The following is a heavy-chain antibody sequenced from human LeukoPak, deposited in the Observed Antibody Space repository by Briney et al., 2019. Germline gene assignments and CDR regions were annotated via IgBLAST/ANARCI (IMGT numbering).Heavy chain of an antibody. CDR3: XXXXXXXXXXENYYYYGMDV. CDR1: GFTFSSYS. J-gene: IGHJ6*02. CDR2: ISSSSSTI. V-gene: IGHV3-48*01. Sequence: GGSLRLSCAASGFTFSSYSMNWVRQAPGKGLEWVSYISSSSSTIYYADNVKGRFTISRDNAKNSLYLQMNRLRAEDTDVYYGXXXXXXXXXXENYYYYGMDVWGQGTTVTVSS.